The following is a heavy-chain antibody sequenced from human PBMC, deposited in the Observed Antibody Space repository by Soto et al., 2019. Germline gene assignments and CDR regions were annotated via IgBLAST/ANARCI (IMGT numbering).Heavy chain of an antibody. CDR1: GGTFSSYA. CDR2: IIPIFGTA. D-gene: IGHD3-9*01. J-gene: IGHJ4*02. CDR3: ARSERYFDWLLSFDY. V-gene: IGHV1-69*01. Sequence: QVQLVQSGAEVKKPGSSVKVSCKASGGTFSSYAISWVRQAPGQGPPRMGGIIPIFGTANYAQKFQGRVTITADESTSTAYMELSSLRSEDTAVYYCARSERYFDWLLSFDYWGQGTLVTVSS.